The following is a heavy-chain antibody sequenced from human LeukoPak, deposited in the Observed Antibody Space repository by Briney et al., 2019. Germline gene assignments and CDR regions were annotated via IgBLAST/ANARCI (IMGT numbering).Heavy chain of an antibody. J-gene: IGHJ6*02. CDR3: ARTQPPTSPFGGVIVIPYYYYGMDV. D-gene: IGHD3-16*02. Sequence: SETLSLTCAVYGGSFSGYYWSWIRQPPGKGLEWIGEINHSGSTNYNPSLKSRVTISVDTSKNQFSLKLSSVTAADTAVYYCARTQPPTSPFGGVIVIPYYYYGMDVWGQGTTVTVSS. CDR2: INHSGST. V-gene: IGHV4-34*01. CDR1: GGSFSGYY.